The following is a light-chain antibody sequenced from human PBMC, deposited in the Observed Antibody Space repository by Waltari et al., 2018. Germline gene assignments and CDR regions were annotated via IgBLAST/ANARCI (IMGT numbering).Light chain of an antibody. J-gene: IGKJ4*01. CDR3: QQRRSWPLT. CDR2: DAS. CDR1: QSVGTY. Sequence: EIVLTQSPAILSFSPGERATLSCRASQSVGTYLSWYQQRPGQSPRLLIYDASYRATGIPGRFSGSGSENDFSLTISSLQPEDFAVYYCQQRRSWPLTFGGGTRVQI. V-gene: IGKV3-11*01.